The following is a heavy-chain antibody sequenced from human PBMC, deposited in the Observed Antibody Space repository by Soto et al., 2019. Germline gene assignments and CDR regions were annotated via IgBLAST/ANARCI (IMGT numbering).Heavy chain of an antibody. Sequence: SETLSLTCTVSGDSISSGGYYWSWIRQHPGKGLEWIGYVYYSGSTDYNPSLKSRITISLDTSKNQFSLNLNSVTAADTAVYYCARAWGYVGRYLSGFNYWGQGVLVTVS. CDR1: GDSISSGGYY. D-gene: IGHD3-16*01. CDR3: ARAWGYVGRYLSGFNY. CDR2: VYYSGST. V-gene: IGHV4-31*03. J-gene: IGHJ4*02.